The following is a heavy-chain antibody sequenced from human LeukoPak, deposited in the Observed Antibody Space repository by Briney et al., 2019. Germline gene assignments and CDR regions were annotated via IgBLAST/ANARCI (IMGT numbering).Heavy chain of an antibody. CDR1: GGSSTNYY. J-gene: IGHJ4*02. V-gene: IGHV4-59*01. Sequence: PSETLSLTCTVSGGSSTNYYWSWIRQHPGKGLEWIGYIYFSGVTKYNPYSPSLTSPATISADTTKNQISLKFNTVNAADTAVYYCAKCGYYSSGKCNYDNWGQGTLVTVSS. CDR2: IYFSGVT. CDR3: AKCGYYSSGKCNYDN. D-gene: IGHD3-22*01.